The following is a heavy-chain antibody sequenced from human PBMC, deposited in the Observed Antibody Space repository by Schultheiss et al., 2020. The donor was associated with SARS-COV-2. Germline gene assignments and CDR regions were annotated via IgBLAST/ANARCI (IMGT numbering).Heavy chain of an antibody. CDR2: IYYSGST. Sequence: SETLSLTCTVSGGSISSYYWSWIRQPPGKGLEWIGYIYYSGSTNYNPSLKSRVTISVDTSKNQFSLKLSSVTAADTAVYYCARGGPGRYFDYWGQGTLVTVSS. CDR1: GGSISSYY. J-gene: IGHJ4*02. V-gene: IGHV4-59*12. D-gene: IGHD3-9*01. CDR3: ARGGPGRYFDY.